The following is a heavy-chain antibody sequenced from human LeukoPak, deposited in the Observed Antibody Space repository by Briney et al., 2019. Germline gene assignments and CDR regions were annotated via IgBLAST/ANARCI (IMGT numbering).Heavy chain of an antibody. J-gene: IGHJ3*02. Sequence: GGSLRLSCAASGFTLRSYTMNWVRQAPGKGLEWVSSIGISSNKIYYADSVKGRLTISRDNAKNSLYLQMNSLRAEDTAVYYCARGGGSYPGAFDIWGQGTMVTVSS. CDR3: ARGGGSYPGAFDI. D-gene: IGHD1-26*01. V-gene: IGHV3-21*01. CDR2: IGISSNKI. CDR1: GFTLRSYT.